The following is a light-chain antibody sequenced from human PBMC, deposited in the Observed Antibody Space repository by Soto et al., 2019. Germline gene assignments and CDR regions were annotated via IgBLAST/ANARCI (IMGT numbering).Light chain of an antibody. CDR3: STWDDSLNAVV. V-gene: IGLV1-44*01. Sequence: QTVVAQPPSASGTPGQRVSISCSGSSSNIGRNPVHWYQELPGTAPRLLIYSNNQRPSGVPDRFSGSKSGPSASLAISGLQSEDEANYYCSTWDDSLNAVVFGGGTKLTVL. CDR1: SSNIGRNP. CDR2: SNN. J-gene: IGLJ2*01.